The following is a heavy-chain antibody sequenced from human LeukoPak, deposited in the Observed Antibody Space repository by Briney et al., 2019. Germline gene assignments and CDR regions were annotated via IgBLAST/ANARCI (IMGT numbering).Heavy chain of an antibody. CDR3: ARVEYYDFWSGYYDYYFDY. CDR2: ISAYNGNT. J-gene: IGHJ4*02. Sequence: ASVRVSCKASGYTFTSYGINWVRQAPGQGLEWIGRISAYNGNTNYAQKFQGRVAMTTDTSMNTAYMELRSLRSEDAAVYYCARVEYYDFWSGYYDYYFDYWGQGTLVTVSS. CDR1: GYTFTSYG. D-gene: IGHD3-3*01. V-gene: IGHV1-18*01.